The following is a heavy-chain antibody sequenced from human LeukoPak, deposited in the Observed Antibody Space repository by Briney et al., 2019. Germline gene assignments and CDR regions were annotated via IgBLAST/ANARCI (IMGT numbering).Heavy chain of an antibody. CDR1: GFTFSSYW. CDR3: ARATLGYSSGWYDN. D-gene: IGHD6-19*01. V-gene: IGHV3-74*01. Sequence: GGSLRLSCAASGFTFSSYWMHWVRQAPGKGLVWVSRTKSDGSSTTYADSVKGRFTISRDNAKNTLYLQMNSLRAEDTAVYYCARATLGYSSGWYDNWGQGTLVTVSS. CDR2: TKSDGSST. J-gene: IGHJ5*02.